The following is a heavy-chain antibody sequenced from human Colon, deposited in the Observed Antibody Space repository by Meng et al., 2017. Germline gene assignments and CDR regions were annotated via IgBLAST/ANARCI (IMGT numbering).Heavy chain of an antibody. CDR2: MNPNNGNT. D-gene: IGHD2-2*01. J-gene: IGHJ5*01. CDR1: GYTFTSSD. Sequence: QAHLVQSGAEVRQPGATVKVTCKASGYTFTSSDINWVRQATGRGLEWLGWMNPNNGNTGSAQKFQGRVSMTRDTSIGTAYMELSGLTSEDTAVYYCARTAMLDSWGQGTLVTVSS. V-gene: IGHV1-8*01. CDR3: ARTAMLDS.